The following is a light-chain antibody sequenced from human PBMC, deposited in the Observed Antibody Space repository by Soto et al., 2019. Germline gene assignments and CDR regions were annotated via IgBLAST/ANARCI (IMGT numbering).Light chain of an antibody. Sequence: QSALTQPASVSGSPGQSIAISCTGTSSDVGGYDYVSWYQQHPDKAPKLIIYEVTKRPSGVSNRFSGSKSGNTASLTISGLQPDDEADYYCISHTSGDTRVFGSGTKVTVL. CDR2: EVT. CDR3: ISHTSGDTRV. CDR1: SSDVGGYDY. V-gene: IGLV2-14*01. J-gene: IGLJ1*01.